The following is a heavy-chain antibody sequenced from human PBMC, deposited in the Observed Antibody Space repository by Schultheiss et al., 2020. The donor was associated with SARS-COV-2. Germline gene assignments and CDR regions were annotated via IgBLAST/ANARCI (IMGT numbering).Heavy chain of an antibody. CDR2: IWYDGSNK. Sequence: GGSLRLSCAASGFILVAYAMSWVRQAPGKGLEWVAVIWYDGSNKYYADSVKGRFTISRDNSKNTLYVEMNSLRVEDTAVYYCARGHETEYDILTGVYDFWGQGTLVTVSS. J-gene: IGHJ4*02. D-gene: IGHD3-9*01. V-gene: IGHV3-33*08. CDR1: GFILVAYA. CDR3: ARGHETEYDILTGVYDF.